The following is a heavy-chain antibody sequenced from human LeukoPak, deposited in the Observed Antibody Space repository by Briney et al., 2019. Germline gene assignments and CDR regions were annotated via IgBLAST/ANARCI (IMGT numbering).Heavy chain of an antibody. CDR2: IYYSGST. Sequence: PSETLSLTCTVSGGSLSNYYWNWIRQPPGKGLEWIAYIYYSGSTNYNPSLKSRVTISLDTSKNQFSLKLSSVTTADTAVYYCARMPDILTGLDSWGQGTLVTVSS. CDR3: ARMPDILTGLDS. CDR1: GGSLSNYY. D-gene: IGHD3-9*01. V-gene: IGHV4-59*01. J-gene: IGHJ4*02.